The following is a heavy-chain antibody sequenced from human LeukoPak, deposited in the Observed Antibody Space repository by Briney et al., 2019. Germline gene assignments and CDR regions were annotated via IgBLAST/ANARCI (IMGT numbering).Heavy chain of an antibody. CDR3: ARGATLSDAFDI. V-gene: IGHV1-2*04. J-gene: IGHJ3*02. CDR2: INPNSGGT. CDR1: GYTFTGYY. Sequence: ASVKVSCKASGYTFTGYYMHWVRQAPGQGLEWMGWINPNSGGTNYAQKFQGWVTMTRDTSISTAYMELSSLRSEDTAVYYCARGATLSDAFDIWGQGTMVTVSS.